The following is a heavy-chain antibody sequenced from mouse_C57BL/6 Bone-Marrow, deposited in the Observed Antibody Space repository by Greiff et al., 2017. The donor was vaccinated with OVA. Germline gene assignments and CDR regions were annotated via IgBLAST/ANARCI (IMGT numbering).Heavy chain of an antibody. J-gene: IGHJ1*03. Sequence: VQLQQSGAELVRPGASVKLSCTASGFNIKDYYMHWVKQRPEQGLEWIGRIDPEDGDTESAPKFQGKATMTADTSSNTAYLQLSSLTSEDTAVYYCTHYGSSYGYFDVWGTGTTVTVSS. CDR2: IDPEDGDT. V-gene: IGHV14-1*01. D-gene: IGHD1-1*01. CDR3: THYGSSYGYFDV. CDR1: GFNIKDYY.